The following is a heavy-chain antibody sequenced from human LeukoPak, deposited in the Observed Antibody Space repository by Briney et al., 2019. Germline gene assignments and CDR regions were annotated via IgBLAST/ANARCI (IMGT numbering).Heavy chain of an antibody. Sequence: SETLSLTCAVYGGSFSGYYWSWIRQPPGKGLEWIGEINHSGSTNYNPSLKSRVTISVDTSKNQFSLKLSSVTAADTAVYYCARDQIMVTTILDYYYGMDVWGQGTTVTVSS. D-gene: IGHD2-21*02. CDR1: GGSFSGYY. J-gene: IGHJ6*02. V-gene: IGHV4-34*01. CDR2: INHSGST. CDR3: ARDQIMVTTILDYYYGMDV.